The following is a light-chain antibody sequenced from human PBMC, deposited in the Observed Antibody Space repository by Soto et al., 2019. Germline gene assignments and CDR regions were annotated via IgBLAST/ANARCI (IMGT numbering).Light chain of an antibody. CDR2: AAS. J-gene: IGKJ1*01. CDR1: QTVTSS. CDR3: QQRHNWPRT. V-gene: IGKV3-11*01. Sequence: EIVLTQSPATLSLSPGERATLSCRASQTVTSSLAWYQQKPGQAPRLLIYAASNRATVIPARFSGSGSGTDFTLTISSLEPEDFAVYYCQQRHNWPRTFGQGTKVEVK.